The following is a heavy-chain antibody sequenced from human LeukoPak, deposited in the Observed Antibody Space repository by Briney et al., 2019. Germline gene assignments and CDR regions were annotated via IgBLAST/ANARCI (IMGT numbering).Heavy chain of an antibody. Sequence: GGSLRLSCATSGFTFSSYAMSWVRQAPGKGLEWVSGIGASGGSTYYADSVKGRSTISRDNSKNTLYLQMYSLRTEDTAVYYCAKAEGYDILTGLDYWGQGTLVTVSS. J-gene: IGHJ4*02. CDR1: GFTFSSYA. CDR3: AKAEGYDILTGLDY. CDR2: IGASGGST. D-gene: IGHD3-9*01. V-gene: IGHV3-23*01.